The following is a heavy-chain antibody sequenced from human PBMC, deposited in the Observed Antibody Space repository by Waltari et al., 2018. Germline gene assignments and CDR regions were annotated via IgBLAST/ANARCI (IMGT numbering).Heavy chain of an antibody. J-gene: IGHJ5*01. Sequence: QVQLVQSGAEVTRPGASVKVSCKTSGYIFTALDINWVRQAPGQGFGWMGWIRPKKGETGYAQNVQDGFTMTTDNSINTAYMELSSLRSDDTAVYYCARGIAAGVDSWGQGTLVTVSS. D-gene: IGHD6-13*01. CDR2: IRPKKGET. CDR3: ARGIAAGVDS. CDR1: GYIFTALD. V-gene: IGHV1-8*02.